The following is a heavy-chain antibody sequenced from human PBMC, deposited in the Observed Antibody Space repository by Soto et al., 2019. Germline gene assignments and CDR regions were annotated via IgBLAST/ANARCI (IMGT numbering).Heavy chain of an antibody. CDR3: AKGYYDILTGPHYYYGMDV. CDR2: ISYDGSNK. Sequence: PGGSLRLSCAASGFTFSSYGMHWVRQAPGKGLEWVAVISYDGSNKYYADSVKGRFTISRDNSKNTLYLQMNSLRAEDTAVYYCAKGYYDILTGPHYYYGMDVWGQGTTVTVSS. J-gene: IGHJ6*02. D-gene: IGHD3-9*01. CDR1: GFTFSSYG. V-gene: IGHV3-30*18.